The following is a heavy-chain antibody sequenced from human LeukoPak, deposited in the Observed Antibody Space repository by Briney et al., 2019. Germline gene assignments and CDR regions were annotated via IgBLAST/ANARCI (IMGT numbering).Heavy chain of an antibody. CDR3: AREEGGYYDSSGYWTDY. V-gene: IGHV4-4*07. D-gene: IGHD3-22*01. Sequence: SETLSLTCTVSGGSISNYYWSWIRQPAGKGLEWIGRIYSSGSTNYNPSLKSRVTMSVDTSKNQFSLRLSSVTAADTAFYYCAREEGGYYDSSGYWTDYWGQGTLVTVSS. CDR1: GGSISNYY. CDR2: IYSSGST. J-gene: IGHJ4*02.